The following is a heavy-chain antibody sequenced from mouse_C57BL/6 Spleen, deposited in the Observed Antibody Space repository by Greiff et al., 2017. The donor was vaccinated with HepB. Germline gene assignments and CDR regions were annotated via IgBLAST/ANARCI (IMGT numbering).Heavy chain of an antibody. CDR2: IDPETGGT. CDR3: TRGDYPYYFDY. D-gene: IGHD2-4*01. V-gene: IGHV1-15*01. Sequence: QVQLQQPGAELVRPGASVTLSCKASGYTFTDYEMHWVKQTPVHGLEWIGAIDPETGGTAYNQKFKGKAILTADKSSSTAYMELRSLTSEDSAVYYCTRGDYPYYFDYWGQGTTLTVSS. CDR1: GYTFTDYE. J-gene: IGHJ2*01.